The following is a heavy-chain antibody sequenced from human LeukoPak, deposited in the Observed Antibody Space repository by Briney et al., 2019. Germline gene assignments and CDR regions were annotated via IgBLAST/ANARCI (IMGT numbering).Heavy chain of an antibody. V-gene: IGHV3-23*05. CDR2: IKRDGSNT. J-gene: IGHJ5*02. CDR1: GFTFSEHS. Sequence: PGGSLRLSCEASGFTFSEHSMSWVRQAPGKGLEWVSTIKRDGSNTYYTDSVEGRFTISRDNSKNTLYLEMNTLRAEDTAVYYCEKGGYASCFDPWGQGTQVTVSS. CDR3: EKGGYASCFDP. D-gene: IGHD2-15*01.